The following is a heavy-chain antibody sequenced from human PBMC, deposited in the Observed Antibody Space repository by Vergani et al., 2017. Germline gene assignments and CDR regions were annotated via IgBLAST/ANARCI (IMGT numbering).Heavy chain of an antibody. CDR3: ARAESTDPISTSFDF. CDR2: INPNSGDK. Sequence: QEQLVQSGAEVKKPGASVRVSCKASGYKFIDFFIHWVRQAPGQGLEWMGWINPNSGDKNYAQRFQGRVTMTRDSIDTAYMEVSSLTSDDTAVFYCARAESTDPISTSFDFWGQGTLVTVSS. CDR1: GYKFIDFF. D-gene: IGHD2-2*01. V-gene: IGHV1-2*02. J-gene: IGHJ4*02.